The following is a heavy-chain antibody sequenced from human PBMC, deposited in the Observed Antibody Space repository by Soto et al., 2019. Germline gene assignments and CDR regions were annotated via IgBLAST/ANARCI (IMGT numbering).Heavy chain of an antibody. CDR1: GFTFSSYA. Sequence: GGSLRLSCAASGFTFSSYAMSWVRQAPGKGLEWVSAISGSGGSTYYADSVKGRFTISRDNSKNTLYLQMNSLRAEDTAVYYCAKVGRRSQYYYDSSGYYPDWGQGTLVTVSS. CDR3: AKVGRRSQYYYDSSGYYPD. V-gene: IGHV3-23*01. CDR2: ISGSGGST. D-gene: IGHD3-22*01. J-gene: IGHJ4*02.